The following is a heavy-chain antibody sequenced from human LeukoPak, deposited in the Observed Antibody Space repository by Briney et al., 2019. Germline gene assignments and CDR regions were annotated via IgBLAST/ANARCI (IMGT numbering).Heavy chain of an antibody. CDR2: IYHSGST. D-gene: IGHD3-10*01. V-gene: IGHV4-4*02. CDR1: GGSISSSNW. J-gene: IGHJ5*02. Sequence: PSGTLSLTCAVSGGSISSSNWWSWVRQPPGKGLEWIGEIYHSGSTNYNPSLKSRVTISVDKSKNQFSLKLSSVTAADTAVYYCARAAGGGVGYYGSGSYPYSFDPWGQGTLVTVSS. CDR3: ARAAGGGVGYYGSGSYPYSFDP.